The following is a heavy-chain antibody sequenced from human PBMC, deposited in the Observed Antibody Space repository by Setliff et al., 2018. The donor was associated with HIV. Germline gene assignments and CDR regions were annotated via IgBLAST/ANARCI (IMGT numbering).Heavy chain of an antibody. J-gene: IGHJ4*02. CDR2: IYHSGST. Sequence: SETLSLTCTVSGYSISSRYYWGWIRQSPGKGLEWIGSIYHSGSTQYNPSLKSRVTMSIDTSKKQFSLKLASVTAADTAVYYCARGGSYDTFDYWGQGTLVTVS. CDR3: ARGGSYDTFDY. CDR1: GYSISSRYY. V-gene: IGHV4-38-2*02. D-gene: IGHD3-22*01.